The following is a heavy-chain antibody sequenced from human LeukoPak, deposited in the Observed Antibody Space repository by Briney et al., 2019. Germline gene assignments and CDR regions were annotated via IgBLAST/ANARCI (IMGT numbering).Heavy chain of an antibody. Sequence: PSETLSLTCTVSGGFISSYYWSWIRQPPGKGLEWIGYIYYSGSTNYNPSLKSRVTISVDTSKNQFSLKLSSVTAADTAVYYCARVRDYYDSSGYDSTCFDYWGQGTLVTVSS. CDR2: IYYSGST. CDR1: GGFISSYY. CDR3: ARVRDYYDSSGYDSTCFDY. J-gene: IGHJ4*02. D-gene: IGHD3-22*01. V-gene: IGHV4-59*01.